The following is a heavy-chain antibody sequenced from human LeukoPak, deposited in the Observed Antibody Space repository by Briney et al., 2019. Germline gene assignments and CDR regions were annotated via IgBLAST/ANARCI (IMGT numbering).Heavy chain of an antibody. Sequence: HGASVKVSCKGSGYTFTNYAIHWLRQAPGQGPEWMGWINTKTRTPTYAQGFRGRFVFSLDTPVSTAYLQINRLKAEDTGVFYCARNRRDGYNALIWGQGTLVTVSS. J-gene: IGHJ3*01. CDR3: ARNRRDGYNALI. CDR2: INTKTRTP. D-gene: IGHD5-24*01. V-gene: IGHV7-4-1*02. CDR1: GYTFTNYA.